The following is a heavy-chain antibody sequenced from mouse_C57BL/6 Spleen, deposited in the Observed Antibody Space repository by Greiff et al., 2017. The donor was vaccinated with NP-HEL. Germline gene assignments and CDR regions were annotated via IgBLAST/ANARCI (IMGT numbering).Heavy chain of an antibody. CDR1: GFSLTSYG. Sequence: QVQLQQSGPGLVQPSQSLSITCTVSGFSLTSYGVHWVRQSPGKGLEWLGVIWSGGSTDYNAAFISRLSISKDNSKSQVFFKMNSLQADDTAIYYCARGHYYGSSHFDYWGQGTTLTVSS. D-gene: IGHD1-1*01. CDR3: ARGHYYGSSHFDY. J-gene: IGHJ2*01. CDR2: IWSGGST. V-gene: IGHV2-2*01.